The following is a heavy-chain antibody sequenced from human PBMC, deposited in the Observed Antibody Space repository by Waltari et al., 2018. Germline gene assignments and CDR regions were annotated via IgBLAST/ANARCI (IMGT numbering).Heavy chain of an antibody. J-gene: IGHJ3*02. CDR1: GYTFPSYY. V-gene: IGHV1-46*01. CDR3: ARDRGGYCSGGSCYSLAFDI. D-gene: IGHD2-15*01. CDR2: INPSGGST. Sequence: QVQLVQSGAEVKKPGASVKVSCKASGYTFPSYYMHWVRQAPGQGLEWMGIINPSGGSTSYAQKFQGRVTMTRDTSTSTVYMELSSLRSEDTAVYYCARDRGGYCSGGSCYSLAFDIWGQGTMVTVSS.